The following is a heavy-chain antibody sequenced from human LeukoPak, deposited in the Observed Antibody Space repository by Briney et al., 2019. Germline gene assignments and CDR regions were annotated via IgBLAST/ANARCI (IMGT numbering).Heavy chain of an antibody. V-gene: IGHV4-38-2*01. CDR3: ARVDRIAARPYFDY. Sequence: SETLSLTCAVYGGSFSGYYWGWIRQPPGKGLEWIGSIYHSGSTYYNPSLKSRVTISVDTSKNQFSLKLSSVTAADTAVYYCARVDRIAARPYFDYWGQGTLVTVSS. J-gene: IGHJ4*02. CDR1: GGSFSGYY. CDR2: IYHSGST. D-gene: IGHD6-6*01.